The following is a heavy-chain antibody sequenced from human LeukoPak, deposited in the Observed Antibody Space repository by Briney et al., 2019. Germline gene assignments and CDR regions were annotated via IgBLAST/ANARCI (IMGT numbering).Heavy chain of an antibody. CDR2: ISSSSTYI. D-gene: IGHD1-14*01. Sequence: GGSLRLSCEASGFSFSTYYVNWVRQAPGKGLEWVSCISSSSTYIYYADSVRGRFAISRDNAKNSLYLQMNSLRAEDTAVYYCARENHGSFDYWGQGSLVTVSS. V-gene: IGHV3-21*01. J-gene: IGHJ4*02. CDR1: GFSFSTYY. CDR3: ARENHGSFDY.